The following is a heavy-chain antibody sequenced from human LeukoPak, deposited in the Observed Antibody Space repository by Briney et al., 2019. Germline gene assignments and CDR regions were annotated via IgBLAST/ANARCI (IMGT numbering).Heavy chain of an antibody. CDR3: ARSRNRFDY. CDR2: INHSGST. D-gene: IGHD1-14*01. Sequence: SETLSLTCAVYGGSFSGYYWSWIRQPPGKGLEWIGEINHSGSTNYNPSLKSRVTISVDTSKNQFSLKLSSVTAADTAVCYCARSRNRFDYWGQGTLVTVSS. V-gene: IGHV4-34*01. J-gene: IGHJ4*02. CDR1: GGSFSGYY.